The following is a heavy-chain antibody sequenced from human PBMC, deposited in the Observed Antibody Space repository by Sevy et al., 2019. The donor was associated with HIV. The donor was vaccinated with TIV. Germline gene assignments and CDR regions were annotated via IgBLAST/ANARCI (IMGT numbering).Heavy chain of an antibody. CDR1: GFTFSNYA. V-gene: IGHV3-64D*06. D-gene: IGHD3-9*01. J-gene: IGHJ5*02. CDR3: VKDRIETILWSKGDWFDP. Sequence: GGSLRLSCSASGFTFSNYAMHWVRQDPGKGLEYVSGLSSDNAGSTYYADSVNGRFTISRDNSKNTLYLQMSSLRTEDTAVYYCVKDRIETILWSKGDWFDPWGQGTLVTVSS. CDR2: LSSDNAGST.